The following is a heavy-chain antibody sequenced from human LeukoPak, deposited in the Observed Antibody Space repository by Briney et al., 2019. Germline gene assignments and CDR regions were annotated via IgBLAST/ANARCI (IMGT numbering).Heavy chain of an antibody. D-gene: IGHD3-10*01. J-gene: IGHJ4*02. CDR3: ATSTSGLWFGELLVFDY. V-gene: IGHV3-48*03. Sequence: AGGSLRLSCAASGFTFSSYEMNWVRQAPGKGLEWVSYISSSGSTIYYADSVKGRFTISRDNAKNSLYLQMNSLRTEDTAVYYCATSTSGLWFGELLVFDYWGQGTLVTVSS. CDR1: GFTFSSYE. CDR2: ISSSGSTI.